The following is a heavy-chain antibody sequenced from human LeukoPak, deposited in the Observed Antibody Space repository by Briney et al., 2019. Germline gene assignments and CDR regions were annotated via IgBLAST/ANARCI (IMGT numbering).Heavy chain of an antibody. CDR3: ARVYDFWSGYFYYYYMDV. Sequence: SQTLFLTCTVSGGSISSGHYFWTWIRQPAGKGLEWIGRIYTSGSTNYNPSLKSRVAISLDTSKNQFSLNLNSVTAADTAMYYCARVYDFWSGYFYYYYMDVWGKGTTVTVSS. V-gene: IGHV4-61*02. CDR1: GGSISSGHYF. J-gene: IGHJ6*03. D-gene: IGHD3-3*01. CDR2: IYTSGST.